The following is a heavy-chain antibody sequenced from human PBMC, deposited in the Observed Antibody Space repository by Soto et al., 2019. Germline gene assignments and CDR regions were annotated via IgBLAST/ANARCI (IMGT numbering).Heavy chain of an antibody. CDR2: IYPGDSDT. CDR3: ARFATSPYYYYYMDV. Sequence: PGESLKISCKGSGYSFTSYWIGWVRQMPGKGLEWMGIIYPGDSDTRYSPSFQGQVTISADKSISTAYLQWSSLKASDTAMYYCARFATSPYYYYYMDVWGKGTTVTVSS. D-gene: IGHD5-12*01. CDR1: GYSFTSYW. J-gene: IGHJ6*03. V-gene: IGHV5-51*01.